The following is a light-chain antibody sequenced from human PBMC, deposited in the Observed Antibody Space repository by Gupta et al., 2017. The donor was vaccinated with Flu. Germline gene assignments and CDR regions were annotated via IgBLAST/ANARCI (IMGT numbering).Light chain of an antibody. J-gene: IGLJ2*01. CDR2: RNN. V-gene: IGLV1-47*01. CDR1: SSNIGSNF. Sequence: PHSASGTPGQRISISCSGSSSNIGSNFVYWYQQLPGTAPKLLIYRNNQRPSGVPDRFSGSKSGTSASLAISGLLVEEEADYYCAAWDDSLSAMVFGGGTKLTVL. CDR3: AAWDDSLSAMV.